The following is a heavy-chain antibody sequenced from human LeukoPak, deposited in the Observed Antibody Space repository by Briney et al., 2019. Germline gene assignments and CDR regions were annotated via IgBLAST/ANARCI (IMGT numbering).Heavy chain of an antibody. J-gene: IGHJ2*01. CDR3: AKDADTATIIYWYFDL. V-gene: IGHV3-30*18. CDR1: GFTLSNFG. D-gene: IGHD5-18*01. Sequence: GGSLRLSCTASGFTLSNFGMHWVRQAPGQGLEWVAVISDDGSNTYYADSVKGRFTISRDNSKNTLYLQLNSLRAEDTAVYYCAKDADTATIIYWYFDLWGRGTLVTVSS. CDR2: ISDDGSNT.